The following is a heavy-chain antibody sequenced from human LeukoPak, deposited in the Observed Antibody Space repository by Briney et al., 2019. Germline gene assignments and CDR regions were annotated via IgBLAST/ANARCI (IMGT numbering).Heavy chain of an antibody. J-gene: IGHJ4*02. CDR3: AVNYYDSSGYYFY. Sequence: GGSLRLSCAASGFTFSSYAMHWVRRAPGKGLEWVAVISYDGSNKYYADSVKGRFTISRDNSKNTLYLQMNSLRAEDTAVYYCAVNYYDSSGYYFYWGQGTLVTVSS. CDR2: ISYDGSNK. CDR1: GFTFSSYA. V-gene: IGHV3-30*04. D-gene: IGHD3-22*01.